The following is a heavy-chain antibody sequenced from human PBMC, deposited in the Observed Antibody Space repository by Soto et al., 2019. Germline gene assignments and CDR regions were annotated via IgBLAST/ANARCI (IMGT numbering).Heavy chain of an antibody. J-gene: IGHJ4*02. Sequence: GESLKISCAASGFTFSSYWMHWVRQAPGKGLVWVSRINSDGSSTSYADSVKGRFTISRDNAKNTLYLQMNSLRAEDTAVYYCARVLELGNYFDYWGQGTLVTVSS. CDR2: INSDGSST. CDR1: GFTFSSYW. D-gene: IGHD7-27*01. CDR3: ARVLELGNYFDY. V-gene: IGHV3-74*01.